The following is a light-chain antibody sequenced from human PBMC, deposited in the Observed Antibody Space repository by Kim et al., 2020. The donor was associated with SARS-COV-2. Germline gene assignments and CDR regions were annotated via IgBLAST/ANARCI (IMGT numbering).Light chain of an antibody. V-gene: IGKV3-20*01. Sequence: EIVLTQSPGTLSLSPGVRATLSCRASQSISSNYIAWYQKKPGQAPRLVIYDAFSRATGIPDRFSGSGSGTDFTLTISRLEPEDFAVYHCQQYGSAPPTFGQGTRLEIK. CDR3: QQYGSAPPT. CDR2: DAF. CDR1: QSISSNY. J-gene: IGKJ5*01.